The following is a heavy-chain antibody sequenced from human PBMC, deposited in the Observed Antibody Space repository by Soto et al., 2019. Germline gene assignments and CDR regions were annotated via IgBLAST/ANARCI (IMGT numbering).Heavy chain of an antibody. CDR1: GGSISSSSYY. CDR2: IYYSGST. Sequence: SETLSLTCTVSGGSISSSSYYWGWIRQPPGKGLEWIGSIYYSGSTYYNPSLKSRVTISVDTSKNQFSLKLSSVTAADTAVYYCARLPFTIFGVVIIGWFDPWGQGTLVTVSS. V-gene: IGHV4-39*01. D-gene: IGHD3-3*01. CDR3: ARLPFTIFGVVIIGWFDP. J-gene: IGHJ5*02.